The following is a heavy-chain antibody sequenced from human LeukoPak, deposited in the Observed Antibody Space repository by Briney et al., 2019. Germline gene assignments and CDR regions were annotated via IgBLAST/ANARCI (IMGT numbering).Heavy chain of an antibody. CDR2: ISYDGSNK. CDR3: ARAQRSSSSNYYYGMYA. Sequence: GGSLRLSCAASGFTFSSYGMRWVRQAPGKGLEWVAGISYDGSNKYYADSVKGRFTISRDNSKNTLYLQMNSLRAEDTAVYYCARAQRSSSSNYYYGMYAWGQGNTVTVSS. J-gene: IGHJ6*02. CDR1: GFTFSSYG. D-gene: IGHD6-6*01. V-gene: IGHV3-30*03.